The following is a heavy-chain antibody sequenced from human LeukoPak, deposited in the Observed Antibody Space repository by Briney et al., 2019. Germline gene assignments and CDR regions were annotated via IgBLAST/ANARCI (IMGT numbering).Heavy chain of an antibody. D-gene: IGHD2-2*01. CDR1: GGSFSGYY. Sequence: SETLSLTCAVYGGSFSGYYWSWIRQPPGKGLEWIGEIKHSGSTNYNPSLKSRVTISVDTSKNQFSLKLSSVTAADTAVYYCAREEIGGDIVVVPAANNWFDPWGQGTLVTVSS. CDR2: IKHSGST. J-gene: IGHJ5*02. V-gene: IGHV4-34*01. CDR3: AREEIGGDIVVVPAANNWFDP.